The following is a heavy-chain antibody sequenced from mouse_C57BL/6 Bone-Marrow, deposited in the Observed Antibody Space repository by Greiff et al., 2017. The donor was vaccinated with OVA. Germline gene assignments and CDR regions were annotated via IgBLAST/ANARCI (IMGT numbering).Heavy chain of an antibody. CDR3: ARRAYYSNYVDYFDY. Sequence: DVHLVESGGGLVQPGESLKLSCESNEYEFPSHDMSWVRKTPEKRLELVAAINSDGGSTYYPDTMERRFIISRDNTKKTLYLQMSSLRSEDTALYYCARRAYYSNYVDYFDYWGQGTTLTVSS. V-gene: IGHV5-2*01. CDR2: INSDGGST. D-gene: IGHD2-5*01. J-gene: IGHJ2*01. CDR1: EYEFPSHD.